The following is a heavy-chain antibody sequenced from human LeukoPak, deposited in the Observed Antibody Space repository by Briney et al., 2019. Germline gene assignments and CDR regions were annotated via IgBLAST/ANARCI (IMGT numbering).Heavy chain of an antibody. D-gene: IGHD3-22*01. CDR2: ISGSGGST. CDR3: AKSSYYDASGYYREYYFDS. J-gene: IGHJ4*02. Sequence: GGSLRLSCVPSGFSFSNYAMSWVRQAPGKGLEWVSSISGSGGSTHYVDSVEGRFTISRDKTKNTLYLQVNSLRAGDTAVYYCAKSSYYDASGYYREYYFDSWGQGTLVTVSS. V-gene: IGHV3-23*01. CDR1: GFSFSNYA.